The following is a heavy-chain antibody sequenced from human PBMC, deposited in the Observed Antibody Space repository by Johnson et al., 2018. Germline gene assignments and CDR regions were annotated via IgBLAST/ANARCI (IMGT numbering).Heavy chain of an antibody. CDR1: GFTFSSYG. Sequence: QVQLVQSGGGVVQPGRSLRLSCAASGFTFSSYGMHWVRKAPGKGLEWVAVIWYDGSNKYYADSVKGRFTISRDNSKNTLYLQMNSLRPEDTAVYYCARDPAYYCYMDVWGKGTTVTVSS. CDR2: IWYDGSNK. J-gene: IGHJ6*03. V-gene: IGHV3-33*01. CDR3: ARDPAYYCYMDV.